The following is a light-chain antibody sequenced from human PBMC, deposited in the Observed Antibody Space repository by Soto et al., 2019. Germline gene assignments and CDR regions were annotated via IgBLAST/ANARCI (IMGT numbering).Light chain of an antibody. CDR1: SSDVGYYNY. CDR3: SSYTSTGTPWV. Sequence: QSALTQPASVSGSPGQSITVSRTGTSSDVGYYNYVSWYQQHPGKAPKLMIYDVSSRPSGVSNRFSGSKSGNTASLTISGLQAEDEADYYCSSYTSTGTPWVFGTGTKLTVL. CDR2: DVS. V-gene: IGLV2-14*01. J-gene: IGLJ1*01.